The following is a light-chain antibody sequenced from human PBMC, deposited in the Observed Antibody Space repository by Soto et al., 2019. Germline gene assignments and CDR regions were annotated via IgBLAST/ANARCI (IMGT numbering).Light chain of an antibody. Sequence: EIVVTQSPGTLSLSPGERATLSCRASQSISSSYLAWYQHKPGQAPRLLIYAASSRATGIPDRFSGSGSGTDLTLTISRLEPEDFAVYYCQQYGSSSYTFGQGTQLEIK. CDR2: AAS. J-gene: IGKJ2*01. V-gene: IGKV3-20*01. CDR3: QQYGSSSYT. CDR1: QSISSSY.